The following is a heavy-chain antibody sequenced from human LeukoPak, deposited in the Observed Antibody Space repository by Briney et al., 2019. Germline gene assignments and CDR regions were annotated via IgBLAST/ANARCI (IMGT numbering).Heavy chain of an antibody. D-gene: IGHD3-22*01. Sequence: SETLSLTCTVSGGSISNYYWSWIRQPPGKGLEWIGYIYYSGSTSYNPSLKSRVTISVDTSKNQFSLKLRSVTAADTAVYYCVRDHYYDSSGYTFRHWGQGTLVTVSS. V-gene: IGHV4-59*01. J-gene: IGHJ1*01. CDR2: IYYSGST. CDR1: GGSISNYY. CDR3: VRDHYYDSSGYTFRH.